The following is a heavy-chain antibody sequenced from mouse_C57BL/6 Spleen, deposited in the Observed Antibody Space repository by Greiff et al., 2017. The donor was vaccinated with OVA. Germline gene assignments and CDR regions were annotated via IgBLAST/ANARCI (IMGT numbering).Heavy chain of an antibody. CDR2: ISSGGGST. CDR3: ARVRYEYDGDYAMDY. D-gene: IGHD2-4*01. CDR1: GFTFSDYY. J-gene: IGHJ4*01. Sequence: EVQWVESGGGLVQPGGSLKLSCAASGFTFSDYYMYWVRQTPEKRLEWVAYISSGGGSTYYPDTVKGRITISRDNAKNTLYLQMSRLKSEDTAMYYCARVRYEYDGDYAMDYWGQGTSVTVSS. V-gene: IGHV5-12*01.